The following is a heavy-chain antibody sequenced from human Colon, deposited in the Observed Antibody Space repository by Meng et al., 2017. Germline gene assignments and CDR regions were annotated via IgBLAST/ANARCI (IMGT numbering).Heavy chain of an antibody. CDR1: GFTFRTYA. Sequence: DVQLVEAGGVLVQPGGSLRLSCEGSGFTFRTYAMTWVRQAPGKGLEWVSAVSGGGGTTYYAASVKGRFTISRDNSQNTLYLEMNRLRAEDTAVYYCAKEDVWSGYLDSWGQGTLVTVAS. D-gene: IGHD3-3*01. V-gene: IGHV3-23*04. J-gene: IGHJ4*02. CDR3: AKEDVWSGYLDS. CDR2: VSGGGGTT.